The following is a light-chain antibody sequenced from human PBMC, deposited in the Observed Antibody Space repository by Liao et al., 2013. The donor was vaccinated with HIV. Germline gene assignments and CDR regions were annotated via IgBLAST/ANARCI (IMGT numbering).Light chain of an antibody. V-gene: IGLV3-21*04. CDR1: DVGEQS. CDR2: YNN. CDR3: QVWDTSSEQYV. Sequence: SYELTQPPSVSVPPTKTARITCGGDDVGEQSVHWYQQQPGQAPVVVIFYNNDRPSGIPERFSGSNSGNTATLTISRVEAGDEADYYCQVWDTSSEQYVFGTGTKVTVV. J-gene: IGLJ1*01.